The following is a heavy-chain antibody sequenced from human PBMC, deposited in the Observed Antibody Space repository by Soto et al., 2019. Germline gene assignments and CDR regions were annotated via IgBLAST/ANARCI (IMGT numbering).Heavy chain of an antibody. Sequence: SETLSLTCGVSGYSISSGYYWGWIRQSPGKGLEWVGNIHHTGTTFYNPSLKSRVTMSVDASKNQFSLNLSSVTAADTAVYYCARGYGSGSFDFWGQGSLVTVSS. CDR2: IHHTGTT. CDR1: GYSISSGYY. J-gene: IGHJ4*02. D-gene: IGHD3-22*01. V-gene: IGHV4-38-2*01. CDR3: ARGYGSGSFDF.